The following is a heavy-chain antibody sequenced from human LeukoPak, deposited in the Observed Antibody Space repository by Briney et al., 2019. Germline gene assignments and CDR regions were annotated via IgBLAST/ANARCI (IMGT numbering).Heavy chain of an antibody. CDR3: AKSTFDDSWSGALDY. D-gene: IGHD3-3*01. CDR2: ISYDGSNK. J-gene: IGHJ4*02. CDR1: GFTFSSYG. Sequence: PGGSLRLSCAASGFTFSSYGMHWVRQAPGKGLEWVAVISYDGSNKYYADSVKGRFTISRDNSKNTLYLQMNSLRAEDTAVYYCAKSTFDDSWSGALDYWGQGTLVTVSS. V-gene: IGHV3-30*18.